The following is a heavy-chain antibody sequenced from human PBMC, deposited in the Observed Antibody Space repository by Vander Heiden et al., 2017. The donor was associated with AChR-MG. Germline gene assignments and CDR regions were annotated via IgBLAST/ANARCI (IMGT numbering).Heavy chain of an antibody. CDR1: GFTFSSYG. CDR3: ARQGRYYYYYYMDV. V-gene: IGHV3-33*01. J-gene: IGHJ6*03. CDR2: IWYDGSNK. Sequence: QVQLVESGGGVVQPGRSLRLCCAASGFTFSSYGMHWVRQAPGKGLEWVAVIWYDGSNKYYADSVKGRFTISRDNSKNTLYLQMNSLRAEDTAVYYCARQGRYYYYYYMDVWGKGTTVTVSS.